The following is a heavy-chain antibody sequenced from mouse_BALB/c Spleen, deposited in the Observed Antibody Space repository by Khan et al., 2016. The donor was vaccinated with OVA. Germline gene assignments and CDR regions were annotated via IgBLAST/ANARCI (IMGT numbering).Heavy chain of an antibody. CDR2: IWSDGST. D-gene: IGHD2-3*01. Sequence: VQLQQSGPGLVAPSQSLSITCTVSGFSLTSYGVHWVRQPPGKGLEWLVVIWSDGSTNYNSVLKSRLSISKDNSKSQVFLKMNSLQTDDTAIYYCARWFDGYSSLYAMDYWGQGNSVTVSS. CDR1: GFSLTSYG. CDR3: ARWFDGYSSLYAMDY. J-gene: IGHJ4*01. V-gene: IGHV2-6*02.